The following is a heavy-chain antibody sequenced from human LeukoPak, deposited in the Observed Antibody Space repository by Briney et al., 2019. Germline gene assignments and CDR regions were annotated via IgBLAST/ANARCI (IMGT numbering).Heavy chain of an antibody. J-gene: IGHJ4*02. D-gene: IGHD3-22*01. CDR1: GYTLTELS. CDR2: FDPEDGET. V-gene: IGHV1-24*01. Sequence: APVKVSCKVSGYTLTELSMHWVRQAPGKGLEWMGGFDPEDGETIYAQKFQGRVTMTEDTSTDTAYMELSSLRSEDTAVYYCARGGYDYYDSSGSIDYWGQGTLVTVSS. CDR3: ARGGYDYYDSSGSIDY.